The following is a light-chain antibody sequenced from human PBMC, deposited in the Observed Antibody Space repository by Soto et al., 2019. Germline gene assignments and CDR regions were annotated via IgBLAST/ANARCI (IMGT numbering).Light chain of an antibody. V-gene: IGLV2-14*01. J-gene: IGLJ1*01. CDR3: ISYTGSSTSYV. Sequence: HSALTQPASGSGSPGQSITLSCTGTSGDFGGYNYVSWYQQHPGKAPKLMIYEVSNRPSGVSSRFSGSKSGNTASLTISGLQAEDEADYYCISYTGSSTSYVFGSGTKAPVL. CDR2: EVS. CDR1: SGDFGGYNY.